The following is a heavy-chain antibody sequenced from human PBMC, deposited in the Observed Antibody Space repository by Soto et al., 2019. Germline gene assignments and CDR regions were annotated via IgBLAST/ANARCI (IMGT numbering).Heavy chain of an antibody. CDR2: LIPIFGTG. D-gene: IGHD4-4*01. CDR3: ARDRMHFDRTCNSGRRLFDP. Sequence: ASVKVSCEASGGTFNNNGVTWVRQAPGQGLEWMGGLIPIFGTGSYAQRFQGRVTLIADESTSTAYMELNSLRSEDTAVYYCARDRMHFDRTCNSGRRLFDPWGPGTVVTV. J-gene: IGHJ5*02. V-gene: IGHV1-69*13. CDR1: GGTFNNNG.